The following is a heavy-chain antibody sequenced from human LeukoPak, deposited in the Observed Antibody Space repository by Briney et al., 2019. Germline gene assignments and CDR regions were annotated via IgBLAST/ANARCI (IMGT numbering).Heavy chain of an antibody. CDR3: ARTANFAAGYYIDY. CDR2: ISGSGGST. CDR1: GFTFSSYA. Sequence: GGSLRLACAASGFTFSSYAMSWVREAPGKGLEWVSAISGSGGSTYYADSVKGRFTISRDNAKNSLYLQMNSLRAEDTAVYYCARTANFAAGYYIDYWGQGTLVTVSS. J-gene: IGHJ4*02. D-gene: IGHD6-13*01. V-gene: IGHV3-23*01.